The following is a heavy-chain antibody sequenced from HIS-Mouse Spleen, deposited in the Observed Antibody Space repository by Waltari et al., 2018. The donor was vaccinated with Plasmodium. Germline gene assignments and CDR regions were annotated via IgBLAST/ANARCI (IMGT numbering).Heavy chain of an antibody. J-gene: IGHJ4*02. V-gene: IGHV3-33*06. D-gene: IGHD4-4*01. CDR1: GFTFSTCG. Sequence: QVQLVESGGGVVQPGRSLRLSCAASGFTFSTCGWHWVRQAPGKGLEWVEVIWYDGSNKYYADSVKGRFTISRDNSKNTLYLQMNSLRAEDTAVYYCAKDHSNYPDYFDYWGQGTLVTVSS. CDR2: IWYDGSNK. CDR3: AKDHSNYPDYFDY.